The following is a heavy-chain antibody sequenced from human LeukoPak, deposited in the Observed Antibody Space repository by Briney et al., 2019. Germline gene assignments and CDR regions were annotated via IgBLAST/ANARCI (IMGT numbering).Heavy chain of an antibody. CDR2: INHSGST. CDR1: GGSFSGYY. V-gene: IGHV4-34*01. Sequence: SETLSLTCAVYGGSFSGYYWSWIRQPPGKGLEWIGEINHSGSTNYNPSLKSRVTISVDTSKNQFSLKLSSVTAEDTAVYYCAREIVAIDYWGQGTLVTVSS. CDR3: AREIVAIDY. J-gene: IGHJ4*02. D-gene: IGHD5-12*01.